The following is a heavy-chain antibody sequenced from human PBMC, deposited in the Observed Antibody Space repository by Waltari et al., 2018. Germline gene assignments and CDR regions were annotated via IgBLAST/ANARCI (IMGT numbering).Heavy chain of an antibody. D-gene: IGHD1-26*01. CDR2: IYYSGST. J-gene: IGHJ6*03. Sequence: QVQLQESGPGLVKPSETLSLTCPVSGGSISSSYWSCIRPPPGKGLEWIGYIYYSGSTNYNPSLKSRVTISVDTSKNQFSLKLSSVTAADTAVYYCARVGAGGNYYYYYYMDVWGKGTTVTVSS. CDR3: ARVGAGGNYYYYYYMDV. V-gene: IGHV4-59*01. CDR1: GGSISSSY.